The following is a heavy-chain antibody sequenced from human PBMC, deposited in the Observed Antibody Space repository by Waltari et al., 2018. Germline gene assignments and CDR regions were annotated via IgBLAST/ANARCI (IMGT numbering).Heavy chain of an antibody. Sequence: EVQLVESGGGLVQPGGSLRLSCAASGFTFSSYWMSWVRQAPGKGLEWVANIKQDGSEKYYVDYVKGRFTIARDNAKNSRYLQMNSLRAEDTAVYYCARDNPAPYYYDSSGYETDYWGQGTLVTVSS. CDR2: IKQDGSEK. J-gene: IGHJ4*02. CDR1: GFTFSSYW. CDR3: ARDNPAPYYYDSSGYETDY. D-gene: IGHD3-22*01. V-gene: IGHV3-7*01.